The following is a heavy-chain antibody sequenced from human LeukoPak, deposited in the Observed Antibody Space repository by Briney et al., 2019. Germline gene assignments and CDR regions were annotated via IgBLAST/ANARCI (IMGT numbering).Heavy chain of an antibody. J-gene: IGHJ4*02. CDR2: ISGSGGST. Sequence: GGSLRLSCAASGFTFSTYAMTWVRQAPGKGLEWVSAISGSGGSTYYADSVKGRFTISRDNSKNTLYLQMNSLRAEDTAVYYCAKVEAVAGPYYFDYWGQGTLVTVSS. V-gene: IGHV3-23*01. CDR3: AKVEAVAGPYYFDY. D-gene: IGHD6-19*01. CDR1: GFTFSTYA.